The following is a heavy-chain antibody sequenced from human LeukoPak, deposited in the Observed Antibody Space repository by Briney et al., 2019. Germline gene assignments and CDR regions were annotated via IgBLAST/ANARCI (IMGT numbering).Heavy chain of an antibody. D-gene: IGHD2-21*02. J-gene: IGHJ4*02. Sequence: GGSLRLSCAASGFTFSSYSMSWVRQAPGKGLEWVSSISSSSSYIYYADSVKGRFTISRDNAKNSLYLQMNSLRDEDTAVYYCARVTIDGPIVVVTEGYFDYWGQGTLVTVSS. CDR3: ARVTIDGPIVVVTEGYFDY. CDR2: ISSSSSYI. CDR1: GFTFSSYS. V-gene: IGHV3-21*01.